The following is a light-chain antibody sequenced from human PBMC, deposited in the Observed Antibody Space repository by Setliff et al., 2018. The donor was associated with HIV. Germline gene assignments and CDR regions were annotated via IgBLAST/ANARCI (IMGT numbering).Light chain of an antibody. V-gene: IGLV2-14*01. J-gene: IGLJ1*01. Sequence: QPVLTQPASVSGAPGQSITISCTGTSSDIGGYNLVSWYQHNPGKAPKLMIYEVTNRPSGVSNRFAGSKSGNTASLTISGLQADDEADYYCSSYTSSSTYVFGTGTKVTVL. CDR2: EVT. CDR3: SSYTSSSTYV. CDR1: SSDIGGYNL.